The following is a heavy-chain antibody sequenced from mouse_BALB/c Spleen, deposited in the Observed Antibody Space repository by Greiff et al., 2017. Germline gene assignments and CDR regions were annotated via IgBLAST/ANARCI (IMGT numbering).Heavy chain of an antibody. Sequence: EVQLVESGGGLVQPGGSLKLSCAASGFTFSSYTMSWVRQTPEKRLEWVAYISNGGGSTYYPDTVKGRFTISRDNAKNTLYLQMSSLKSEDTAMYYCARHDSNPLLRLNAMDYWGQGTSVTVSS. CDR2: ISNGGGST. V-gene: IGHV5-12-2*01. D-gene: IGHD1-2*01. CDR1: GFTFSSYT. CDR3: ARHDSNPLLRLNAMDY. J-gene: IGHJ4*01.